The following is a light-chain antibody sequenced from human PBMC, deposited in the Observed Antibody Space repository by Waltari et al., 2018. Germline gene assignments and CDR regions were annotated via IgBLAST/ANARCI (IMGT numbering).Light chain of an antibody. CDR2: HAS. J-gene: IGKJ1*01. CDR1: QNVGTY. V-gene: IGKV3-20*01. Sequence: SCRASQNVGTYLAWYQQKPGQAPRLLIYHASSRATGIPDRFSGSGSGTDFSLTISRLEPEDFAVYYCQNHERLPAMFGQGTNVEIK. CDR3: QNHERLPAM.